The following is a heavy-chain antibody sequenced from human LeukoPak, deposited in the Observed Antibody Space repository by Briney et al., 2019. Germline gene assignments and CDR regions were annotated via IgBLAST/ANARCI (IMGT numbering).Heavy chain of an antibody. J-gene: IGHJ6*04. CDR1: GFALSTRGMC. V-gene: IGHV2-70*01. CDR2: IDWDNDR. D-gene: IGHD6-13*01. Sequence: ESGPALVKPTQPLTLTFTFSGFALSTRGMCVSWIRQPPGKALERLALIDWDNDRYYSTSIKTRLTSSKDTTKNQVVLTMTHMDHVDTAAYYGARIVGVVAAAGRIGYYYYGMDVWSKGTTVTVSS. CDR3: ARIVGVVAAAGRIGYYYYGMDV.